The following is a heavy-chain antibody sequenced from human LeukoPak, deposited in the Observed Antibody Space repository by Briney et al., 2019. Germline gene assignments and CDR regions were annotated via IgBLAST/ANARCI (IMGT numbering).Heavy chain of an antibody. CDR3: AKSIAVAGTTGWGAFDI. CDR2: ISYDGSNK. J-gene: IGHJ3*02. D-gene: IGHD6-19*01. V-gene: IGHV3-30*18. CDR1: GFTFSSYG. Sequence: GGSLRLSCAASGFTFSSYGMHWVRQAPGKGLEWVAVISYDGSNKYYAGSVKGRFTISRDNSKNTLYLQMNSLRAEDTAVYYCAKSIAVAGTTGWGAFDIWGQGTMVTVSS.